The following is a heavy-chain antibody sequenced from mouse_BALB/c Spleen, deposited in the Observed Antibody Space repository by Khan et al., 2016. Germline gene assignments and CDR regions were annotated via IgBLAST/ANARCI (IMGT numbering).Heavy chain of an antibody. J-gene: IGHJ3*01. V-gene: IGHV1-74*01. CDR2: IDPYDSET. D-gene: IGHD1-1*01. Sequence: QVQLQQPGAELVRPGASVKLSCKASGYTFTSYWMNWVKQRPEQGLEWIGRIDPYDSETYYNQKFKDKAILTVDKQSSTAYMHHSSLTSEDSAVYCCARRHGSSYGFAYWGQGTLVTVSA. CDR1: GYTFTSYW. CDR3: ARRHGSSYGFAY.